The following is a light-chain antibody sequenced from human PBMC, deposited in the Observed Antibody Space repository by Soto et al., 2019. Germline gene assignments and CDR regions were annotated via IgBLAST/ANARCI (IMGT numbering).Light chain of an antibody. CDR2: GAS. Sequence: EIVLTQSPGTLSLSPGERATLSCRASQSVSSSYLAWYQQSPGQAPRLLIFGASTRAAGFPDRFSGSGSGTDFTLTISRLEPEDFAVYYCQQYGSSPRTFGQGTKVDIK. CDR3: QQYGSSPRT. CDR1: QSVSSSY. V-gene: IGKV3-20*01. J-gene: IGKJ1*01.